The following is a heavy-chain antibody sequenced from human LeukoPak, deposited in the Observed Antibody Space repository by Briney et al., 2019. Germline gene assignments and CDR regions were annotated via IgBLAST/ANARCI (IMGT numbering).Heavy chain of an antibody. V-gene: IGHV1-8*01. Sequence: ASVKVSCKASGYTFTSYDINWVRQATGQGLEWMGWMNPNSGNTGYAQKFQGRVTVTRNTSISTAYMELSSLRSEDTAVYYCARDADVNAFDIWGQGTMVTVSS. CDR3: ARDADVNAFDI. J-gene: IGHJ3*02. CDR2: MNPNSGNT. CDR1: GYTFTSYD. D-gene: IGHD2/OR15-2a*01.